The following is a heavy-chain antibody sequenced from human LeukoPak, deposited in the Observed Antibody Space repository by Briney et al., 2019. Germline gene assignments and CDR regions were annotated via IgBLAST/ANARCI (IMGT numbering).Heavy chain of an antibody. CDR1: GGSLSNYY. CDR3: ARGSLAPDY. Sequence: SGTLSLTCTLSGGSLSNYYWSWIRQPAGKRLEFIGRIYTSGITNYNPSLESRVTMSIDTSKNQFSLKLNSVTAADTAVYYCARGSLAPDYWGQGTLVTVSS. J-gene: IGHJ4*02. D-gene: IGHD6-6*01. CDR2: IYTSGIT. V-gene: IGHV4-4*07.